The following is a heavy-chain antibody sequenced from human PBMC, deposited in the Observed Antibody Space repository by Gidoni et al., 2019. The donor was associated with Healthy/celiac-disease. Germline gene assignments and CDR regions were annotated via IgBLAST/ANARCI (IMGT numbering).Heavy chain of an antibody. Sequence: QVQLQQWGAGLLTPSETLSLTCAVSGRSFSGFYRSWLRQPPGKGLEWSGEINHSGSTKYNPSLKSRVTISVDTYKNQFSLKLSSVTAADTAVYYGARAGRGYDSSGYSYWYFDLWGRGTLVTVSS. J-gene: IGHJ2*01. V-gene: IGHV4-34*01. CDR3: ARAGRGYDSSGYSYWYFDL. D-gene: IGHD3-22*01. CDR1: GRSFSGFY. CDR2: INHSGST.